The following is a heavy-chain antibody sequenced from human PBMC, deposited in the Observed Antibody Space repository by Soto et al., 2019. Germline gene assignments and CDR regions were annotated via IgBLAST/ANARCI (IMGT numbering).Heavy chain of an antibody. D-gene: IGHD5-12*01. CDR2: IYHSGST. Sequence: SETLSLTCAVSGGSISSGGYSWTWIRQPPGKGLEWIGYIYHSGSTYYNPSIKSRVTISVDRSKNQFSLKLTSVTAADTAVYYCARGSYSGSDFAFDIWGQGTMVTVSS. V-gene: IGHV4-30-2*01. J-gene: IGHJ3*02. CDR3: ARGSYSGSDFAFDI. CDR1: GGSISSGGYS.